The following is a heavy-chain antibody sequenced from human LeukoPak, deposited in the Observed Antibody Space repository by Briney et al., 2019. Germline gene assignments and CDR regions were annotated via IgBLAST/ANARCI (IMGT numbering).Heavy chain of an antibody. V-gene: IGHV3-23*01. CDR2: ISGSGGST. CDR3: ARGDFRLEMSTSIAFDI. D-gene: IGHD5-24*01. CDR1: GFTFSSYA. J-gene: IGHJ3*02. Sequence: GGSLRLSCAASGFTFSSYAMSWVRQAPGKGLEWVSAISGSGGSTYYADSVKGRFTISRDNSKNTLYLQMNSLRADDTAVYYCARGDFRLEMSTSIAFDIWGQGTMVTVSS.